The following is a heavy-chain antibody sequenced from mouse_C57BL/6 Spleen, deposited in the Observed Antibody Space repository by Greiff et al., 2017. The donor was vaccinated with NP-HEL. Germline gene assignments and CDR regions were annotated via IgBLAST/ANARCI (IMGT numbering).Heavy chain of an antibody. CDR3: ARGYYGEDYAMDY. V-gene: IGHV1-4*01. Sequence: QVQLQQSGAELARPGASVKMSCKASGYTFTSYTMPWVKQRPGQGLEWIGYINPSSGYTKYNQKFKDKATLTADKSSSTAYLPLSSLTSEDSAVYYWARGYYGEDYAMDYWGQGTSVTVSS. CDR1: GYTFTSYT. J-gene: IGHJ4*01. D-gene: IGHD1-1*01. CDR2: INPSSGYT.